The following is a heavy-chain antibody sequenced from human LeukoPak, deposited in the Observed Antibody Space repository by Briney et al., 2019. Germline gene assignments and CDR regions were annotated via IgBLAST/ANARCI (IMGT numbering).Heavy chain of an antibody. V-gene: IGHV4-4*09. Sequence: SETLSLTCTVSGVSINTYYASWIRQAPGEGLEFIGFIYNGGNTNYNPSLKSRATISVDTSNNQFSLRLTSVTAADTAMYYCAAGPWELDFWGQGTLVTVSS. CDR3: AAGPWELDF. J-gene: IGHJ4*02. D-gene: IGHD1-26*01. CDR1: GVSINTYY. CDR2: IYNGGNT.